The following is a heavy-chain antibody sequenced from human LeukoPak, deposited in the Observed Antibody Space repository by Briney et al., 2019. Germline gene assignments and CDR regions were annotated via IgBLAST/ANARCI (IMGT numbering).Heavy chain of an antibody. V-gene: IGHV4-59*01. CDR1: GGSISSCY. Sequence: SETLSLTCTVSGGSISSCYWSWIRQPPGKGLEWIGYIYYSGSTNYNPSLKSRVTISVDTSKNQFSLKLSSVTAADTAVYYCARGAPVGSSWYSEPYYFDYWGQGTLVTVSS. CDR2: IYYSGST. D-gene: IGHD6-13*01. J-gene: IGHJ4*02. CDR3: ARGAPVGSSWYSEPYYFDY.